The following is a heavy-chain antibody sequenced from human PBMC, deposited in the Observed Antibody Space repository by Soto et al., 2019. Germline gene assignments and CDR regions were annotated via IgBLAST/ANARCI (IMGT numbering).Heavy chain of an antibody. D-gene: IGHD3-22*01. CDR2: INSDGSTI. CDR3: AKDPLGSRYYDSSGYWVYFDY. J-gene: IGHJ4*02. Sequence: GSLRLSCAASGFTFGPFWMHWVRQAPGKGLVWLSHINSDGSTIVYADSVKGRFTISRDNAKNKLYLQMNSLRVEDTAVYYCAKDPLGSRYYDSSGYWVYFDYWGQGTLVTVS. CDR1: GFTFGPFW. V-gene: IGHV3-74*01.